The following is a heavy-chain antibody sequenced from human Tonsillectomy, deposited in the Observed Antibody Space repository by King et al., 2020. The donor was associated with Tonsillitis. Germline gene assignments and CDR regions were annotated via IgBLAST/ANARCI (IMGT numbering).Heavy chain of an antibody. CDR2: INPIGST. Sequence: VQLQQWGAGLLKPSETLSLTCAVSGGSFMRYHWTWIRQPPGKGLECIGEINPIGSTHHNPSLKSRVTISVDTSKNQFSLNLSSVTAVDTAVYYCSSKTYYNFWTGLDYWGQGTLVTVSS. J-gene: IGHJ4*02. CDR3: SSKTYYNFWTGLDY. D-gene: IGHD3-3*01. V-gene: IGHV4-34*01. CDR1: GGSFMRYH.